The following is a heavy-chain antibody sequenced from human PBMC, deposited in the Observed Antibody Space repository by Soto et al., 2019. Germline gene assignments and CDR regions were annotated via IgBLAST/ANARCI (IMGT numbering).Heavy chain of an antibody. Sequence: ASVNVSCKASGYTFTGYYMHWVRQAPGQGLEWMGWINPNSGGTNYAQKFQGRVTMTRDTSISTAYMELSRLRSDDTAVYYCARGSWIQLWTYYGDYLYYGMDVWGQGTTVTVSS. CDR1: GYTFTGYY. D-gene: IGHD5-18*01. J-gene: IGHJ6*02. CDR2: INPNSGGT. V-gene: IGHV1-2*02. CDR3: ARGSWIQLWTYYGDYLYYGMDV.